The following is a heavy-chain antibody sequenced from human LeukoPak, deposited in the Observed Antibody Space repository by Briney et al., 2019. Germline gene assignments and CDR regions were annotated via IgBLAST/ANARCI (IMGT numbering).Heavy chain of an antibody. Sequence: PSETLSLTCTVSGGSISSYYWSWIRQPPGKGLEWIGYIYYSGSTNYNPSLKSRVTISVDTSKNQFSLKLSSVTAADTAVYYCAREAVDSSGYYFDYWGQGTLVTVSS. V-gene: IGHV4-59*01. CDR2: IYYSGST. J-gene: IGHJ4*02. CDR3: AREAVDSSGYYFDY. D-gene: IGHD3-22*01. CDR1: GGSISSYY.